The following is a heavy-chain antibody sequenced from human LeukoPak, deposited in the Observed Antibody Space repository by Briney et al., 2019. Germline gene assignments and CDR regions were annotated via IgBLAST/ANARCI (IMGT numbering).Heavy chain of an antibody. V-gene: IGHV4-39*07. CDR1: GGSISSSSYY. CDR3: ARVRVAAGPFDY. Sequence: SETLSLTCTVSGGSISSSSYYWGWIRQPPGKGLEWIGSIYYSGSTYYNPSLKSRVTISVDTSKNQFSLKLSSVTAADTAVYYCARVRVAAGPFDYWGQGTLVTVSS. CDR2: IYYSGST. J-gene: IGHJ4*02. D-gene: IGHD6-6*01.